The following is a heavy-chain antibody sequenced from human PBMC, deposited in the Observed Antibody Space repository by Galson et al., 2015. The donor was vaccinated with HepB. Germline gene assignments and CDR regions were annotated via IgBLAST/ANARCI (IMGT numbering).Heavy chain of an antibody. J-gene: IGHJ5*02. CDR3: ARFYWYGNWFDP. Sequence: ETLSLTCAVYGGSFSGYYWSWIRQPPGKGLEWIGEINHSGSTNYNPSLKSRVTISVDTSKNQFSLKLSSVAAADTAVYYCARFYWYGNWFDPWGQGTLVTVSS. CDR2: INHSGST. V-gene: IGHV4-34*01. D-gene: IGHD3-9*01. CDR1: GGSFSGYY.